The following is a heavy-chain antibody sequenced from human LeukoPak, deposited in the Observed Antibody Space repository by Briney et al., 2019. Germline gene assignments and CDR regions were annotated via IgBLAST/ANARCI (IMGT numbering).Heavy chain of an antibody. CDR3: AKDEGQLVFDY. V-gene: IGHV3-30-3*01. J-gene: IGHJ4*02. Sequence: GGSLRLSCAASGFTFSSYAMHWVRQAPGKGLEWVAVISYDGSNKYYADSVKGRFTISRDNSKNTLYLQMNSLRAEDTAVYYCAKDEGQLVFDYWGQGTLVTVSS. D-gene: IGHD1-1*01. CDR2: ISYDGSNK. CDR1: GFTFSSYA.